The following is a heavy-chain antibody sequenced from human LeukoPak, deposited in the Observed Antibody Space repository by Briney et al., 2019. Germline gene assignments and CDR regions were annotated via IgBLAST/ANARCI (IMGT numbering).Heavy chain of an antibody. CDR3: ARDQAAGALDY. CDR1: GYTFSNYW. J-gene: IGHJ4*02. V-gene: IGHV3-74*01. D-gene: IGHD6-13*01. Sequence: PGGSLRLSCAASGYTFSNYWMHWVRQAPGQGLVWVSRINSAASSTRYADSVKGRFTISRDNAKNTLYLQINSLRDGDTAVYFCARDQAAGALDYWGQGTLVTVSS. CDR2: INSAASST.